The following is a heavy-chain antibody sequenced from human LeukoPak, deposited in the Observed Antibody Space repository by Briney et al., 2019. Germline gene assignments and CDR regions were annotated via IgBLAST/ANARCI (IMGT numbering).Heavy chain of an antibody. CDR3: ARERYDYGDY. Sequence: SGGSLRLSCAASGFSLSSYSMNWVRQAPGKGLEWVSYISSSGSTKYYAESVKGRFTVSRDNAENSLYLQMNSLRYEDTAVYYCARERYDYGDYWGQGTLVTVSS. J-gene: IGHJ4*02. CDR1: GFSLSSYS. D-gene: IGHD1-14*01. CDR2: ISSSGSTK. V-gene: IGHV3-48*02.